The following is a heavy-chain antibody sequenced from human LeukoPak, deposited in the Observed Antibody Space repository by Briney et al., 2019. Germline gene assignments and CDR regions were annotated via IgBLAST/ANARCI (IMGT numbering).Heavy chain of an antibody. CDR1: GGTFSRFT. CDR3: AREWGLESSGYYYAY. V-gene: IGHV1-69*13. Sequence: SVKVSCKASGGTFSRFTISWVRQAPGQGFEWMGGITPIFGTANFARKFQGRVSITADESTSTAFMELSSLRSEDTAVYYCAREWGLESSGYYYAYWGQGTLVTVSS. CDR2: ITPIFGTA. D-gene: IGHD3-22*01. J-gene: IGHJ4*02.